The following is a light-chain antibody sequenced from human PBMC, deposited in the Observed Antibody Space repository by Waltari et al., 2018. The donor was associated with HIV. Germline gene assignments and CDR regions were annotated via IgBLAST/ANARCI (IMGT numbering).Light chain of an antibody. V-gene: IGKV4-1*01. CDR2: WAS. J-gene: IGKJ3*01. Sequence: DIVMTQSPDSLAVSLGERATIHCKSSQSVLYSSNNKNYLTWYQQKPGQPPKLLVYWASTRESGVPDRFSGSGSGTDFTLTISSLQAEDVAVYYCQQYHSTPFTFGPRTKVDIK. CDR3: QQYHSTPFT. CDR1: QSVLYSSNNKNY.